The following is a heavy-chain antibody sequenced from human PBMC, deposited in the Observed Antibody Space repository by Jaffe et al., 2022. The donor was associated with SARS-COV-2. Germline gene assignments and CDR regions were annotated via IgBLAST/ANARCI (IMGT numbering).Heavy chain of an antibody. CDR2: MKPDGRGE. CDR3: VRDGAGVTLGYNYGMDV. Sequence: EVQLVESGGGLVQPGGSLRLSCAASGFTFSRHWMSWVRQAPGKGLEWVANMKPDGRGEYYVDSLKGRFTISRDNAENLLYLQMNSLRAEDTAVYYCVRDGAGVTLGYNYGMDVWGQGTTVTVSS. D-gene: IGHD3-10*01. V-gene: IGHV3-7*03. J-gene: IGHJ6*02. CDR1: GFTFSRHW.